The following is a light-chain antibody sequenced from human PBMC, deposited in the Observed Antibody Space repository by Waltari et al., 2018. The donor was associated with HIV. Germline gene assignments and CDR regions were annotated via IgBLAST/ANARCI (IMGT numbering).Light chain of an antibody. Sequence: DIQLNQSPAVLSASVGDRVTIACRASQTTSSYLAWYQQKPGKAPKLLIYAGSTLQSGVPSRFSGSGSGTEFTLTISSLQPEDFATYYCQQLNTYPVTFGPGTRVEIK. CDR2: AGS. J-gene: IGKJ3*01. V-gene: IGKV1-9*01. CDR1: QTTSSY. CDR3: QQLNTYPVT.